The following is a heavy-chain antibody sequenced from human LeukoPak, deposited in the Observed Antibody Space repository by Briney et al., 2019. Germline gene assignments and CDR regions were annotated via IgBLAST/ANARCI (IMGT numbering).Heavy chain of an antibody. Sequence: ASVKVSCKASGGTFSSYAISWVRQAPGQGLEWMGGIIPIFGTANYAQKFQGRVTITADESTSTAYMELSSLRSEDTAVYYCARDAPRRSDCSSTSCYWRNWFDPWGQGTLVTVSS. J-gene: IGHJ5*02. CDR3: ARDAPRRSDCSSTSCYWRNWFDP. V-gene: IGHV1-69*13. D-gene: IGHD2-2*01. CDR1: GGTFSSYA. CDR2: IIPIFGTA.